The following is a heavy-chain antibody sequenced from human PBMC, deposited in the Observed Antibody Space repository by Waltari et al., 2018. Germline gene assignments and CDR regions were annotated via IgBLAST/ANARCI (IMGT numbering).Heavy chain of an antibody. Sequence: QVQLQESGPGLVKPSETLSLTCPVSGDFLRDYLLTWIRQAPGKGLEWIAYLRNTGGTKCTPSLESRVTVSAVTSKKQFFLRLTSVTAADTAVYYCARLPTKYYDSIGWGFFDQWGQGILVTVSS. D-gene: IGHD3-22*01. V-gene: IGHV4-59*08. CDR3: ARLPTKYYDSIGWGFFDQ. J-gene: IGHJ4*02. CDR2: LRNTGGT. CDR1: GDFLRDYL.